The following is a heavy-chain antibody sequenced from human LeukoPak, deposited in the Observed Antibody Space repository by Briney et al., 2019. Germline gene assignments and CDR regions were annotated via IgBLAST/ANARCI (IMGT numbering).Heavy chain of an antibody. V-gene: IGHV4-4*07. J-gene: IGHJ5*02. CDR2: IYATGTT. CDR3: ARVAYCGGDCYFPGGP. CDR1: DTSINTYY. D-gene: IGHD2-21*02. Sequence: SETLSLTCTVSDTSINTYYWSWIRQPAGKGLEWIGHIYATGTTNYNPSLNSRVTMSIDTSKNQFSLNLRSVTAADTAVYYCARVAYCGGDCYFPGGPWGQGTLVTVSS.